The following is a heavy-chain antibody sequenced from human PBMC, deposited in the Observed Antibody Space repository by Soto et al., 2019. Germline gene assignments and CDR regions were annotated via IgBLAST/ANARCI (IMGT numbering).Heavy chain of an antibody. V-gene: IGHV1-69*13. CDR2: IIPIFGTA. J-gene: IGHJ6*02. D-gene: IGHD3-3*01. Sequence: EASVKVSCKASGGTFSSYAISWVRQAPGQGLEWMGGIIPIFGTANYAQKFQGRVTITADESTSTAYMELSSLRPEDTAVYYCARATTIFGVAAYGMDVWGQGTTVTVSS. CDR3: ARATTIFGVAAYGMDV. CDR1: GGTFSSYA.